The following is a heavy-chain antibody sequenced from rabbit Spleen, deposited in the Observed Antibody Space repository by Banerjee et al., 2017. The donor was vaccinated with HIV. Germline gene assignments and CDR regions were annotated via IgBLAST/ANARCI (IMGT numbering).Heavy chain of an antibody. J-gene: IGHJ6*01. CDR1: GFSFSAGDY. Sequence: QSLEESGGDLVKPGASLTLTCTASGFSFSAGDYICWVRQAPGKGLEWIACIYAGSSTTTYYASWAKGRFTISKTSSTTVTLQMTSLTAADTATYFCARDTSSSFSSYGMDLWGPGTLVTVS. V-gene: IGHV1S40*01. D-gene: IGHD1-1*01. CDR2: IYAGSSTTT. CDR3: ARDTSSSFSSYGMDL.